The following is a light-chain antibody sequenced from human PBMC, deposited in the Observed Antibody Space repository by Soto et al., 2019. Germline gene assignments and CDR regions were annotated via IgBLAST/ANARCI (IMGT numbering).Light chain of an antibody. J-gene: IGKJ1*01. Sequence: DIQMTQSPSTLSASVGDRVTITCRASQSISSGLAWYQQKPGKAPNLLIYKASSLESGVPSRFSGSGSGTEFTRTINRLQPDDSANYYCQQYSSYSRTFGQGTNVEIQ. CDR1: QSISSG. CDR2: KAS. V-gene: IGKV1-5*03. CDR3: QQYSSYSRT.